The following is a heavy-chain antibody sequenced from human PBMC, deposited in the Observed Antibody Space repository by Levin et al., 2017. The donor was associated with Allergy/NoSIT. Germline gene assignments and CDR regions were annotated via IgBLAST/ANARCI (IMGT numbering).Heavy chain of an antibody. J-gene: IGHJ4*02. V-gene: IGHV3-74*01. CDR2: INTDGSNT. CDR3: ASVYGGNSYYTY. CDR1: GFTFSSYW. Sequence: GESLKISCAASGFTFSSYWMHWVRQAPGKGLVWVSRINTDGSNTIYADSVTRRFTISRDNAKNTLYLQMNSLRAEDTAVYYCASVYGGNSYYTYWGQGTLVTVSS. D-gene: IGHD4-23*01.